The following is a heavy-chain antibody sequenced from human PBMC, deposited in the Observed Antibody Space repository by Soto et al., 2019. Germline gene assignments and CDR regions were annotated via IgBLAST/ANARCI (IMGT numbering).Heavy chain of an antibody. Sequence: QITLKESGPTLVKPTQTLTLTCTFSGFSLSTSGVGVGWIRQPPGKALEWLALIYWDDDKRYSPSLKSRLTITKDTXXNXVXXTMTNMDPVDTATYYCAHYPSYSSSWYGGRNWFDPWGQGTLVTVSS. CDR3: AHYPSYSSSWYGGRNWFDP. CDR1: GFSLSTSGVG. V-gene: IGHV2-5*02. J-gene: IGHJ5*02. CDR2: IYWDDDK. D-gene: IGHD6-13*01.